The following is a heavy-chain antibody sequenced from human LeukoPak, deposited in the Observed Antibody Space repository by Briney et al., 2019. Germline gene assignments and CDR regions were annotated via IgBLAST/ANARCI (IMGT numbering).Heavy chain of an antibody. CDR1: GYTFTKSY. V-gene: IGHV1-46*01. CDR3: ARIRDGYNDAYDI. Sequence: ASVKVSCKASGYTFTKSYIHWVRQAPGQRLEWMGLINPGGDNTDYVQNFQGRLTMTSDTSARTVYMELSSLRSDDTAVYYCARIRDGYNDAYDIWGQGTLVTVTS. CDR2: INPGGDNT. D-gene: IGHD5-24*01. J-gene: IGHJ3*02.